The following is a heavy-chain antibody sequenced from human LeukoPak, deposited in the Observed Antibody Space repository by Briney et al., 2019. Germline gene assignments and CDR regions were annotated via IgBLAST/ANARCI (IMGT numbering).Heavy chain of an antibody. CDR1: GGSISSGSYY. CDR2: IYTSGST. CDR3: ARGPGLYYYYYMDV. Sequence: SETLSLTCTVSGGSISSGSYYWSWIRQPAGKGLEWIGRIYTSGSTNYNPSLKSRVTISVDTSKNQFSLKLSSVTAADTAVYCCARGPGLYYYYYMDVWGKGTTVTVSS. J-gene: IGHJ6*03. V-gene: IGHV4-61*02.